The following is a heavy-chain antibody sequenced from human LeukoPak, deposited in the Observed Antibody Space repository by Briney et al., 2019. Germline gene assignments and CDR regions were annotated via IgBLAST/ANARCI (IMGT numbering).Heavy chain of an antibody. J-gene: IGHJ4*02. V-gene: IGHV3-30*03. Sequence: PGRSLRLSCAASGFTFSSYGMHWVRQAPGKGLEWVAVISYDGSNKYYADSVKGRFTISRDNSKNTLYLQMNSLRAEDTAVYYCARDRRGWGFYYFDYWGQGTLVTVSS. CDR2: ISYDGSNK. CDR1: GFTFSSYG. CDR3: ARDRRGWGFYYFDY. D-gene: IGHD7-27*01.